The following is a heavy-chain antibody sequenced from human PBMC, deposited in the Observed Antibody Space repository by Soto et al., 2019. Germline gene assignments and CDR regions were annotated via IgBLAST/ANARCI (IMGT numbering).Heavy chain of an antibody. CDR2: IFSNDEK. Sequence: SGPTLVNPTETLTLTCTVSGFSLSNARMGVSWIRQPPGKALEWLAHIFSNDEKSYSTSLKSRLTISKDTSKSQVVLTMTNMDPVDTATYYCARIRAAPYYYGSGSYYLGYYFDYWGQGTLVTVSS. CDR1: GFSLSNARMG. V-gene: IGHV2-26*01. CDR3: ARIRAAPYYYGSGSYYLGYYFDY. D-gene: IGHD3-10*01. J-gene: IGHJ4*02.